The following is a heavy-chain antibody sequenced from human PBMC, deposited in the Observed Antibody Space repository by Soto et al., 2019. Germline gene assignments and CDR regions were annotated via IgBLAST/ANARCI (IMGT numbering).Heavy chain of an antibody. Sequence: SETLSLTCTVSGGSISSYYWSWIRQPPGKGLEWIGYIYYSGSTNYNPSLKSRVTISVDTSKNQFSLKLSSVTAADTAVYYCARRSGYCSGGSCYSAAFDIWGQGTMVTVSS. CDR2: IYYSGST. D-gene: IGHD2-15*01. J-gene: IGHJ3*02. V-gene: IGHV4-59*01. CDR3: ARRSGYCSGGSCYSAAFDI. CDR1: GGSISSYY.